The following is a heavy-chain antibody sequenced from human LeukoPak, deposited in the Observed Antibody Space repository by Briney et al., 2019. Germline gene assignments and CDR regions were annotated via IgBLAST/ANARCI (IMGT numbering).Heavy chain of an antibody. CDR2: VYYIGTT. V-gene: IGHV4-39*01. J-gene: IGHJ5*02. CDR3: ARLSDRDPQHWFDP. CDR1: GASISNNKYF. Sequence: PSETLSLTCAVSGASISNNKYFWAWIRQPPGKGLEWIGTVYYIGTTFYNPSLKSRLTLSVDTSENQFSLKLGSVTAADTSVYYCARLSDRDPQHWFDPWGQGILVTVSS. D-gene: IGHD3-10*01.